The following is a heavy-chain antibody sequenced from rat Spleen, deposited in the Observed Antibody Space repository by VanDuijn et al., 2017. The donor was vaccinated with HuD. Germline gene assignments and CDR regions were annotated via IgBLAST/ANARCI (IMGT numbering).Heavy chain of an antibody. J-gene: IGHJ2*01. CDR2: ISYEGSST. V-gene: IGHV5-22*01. D-gene: IGHD1-6*01. Sequence: EVQLVESGGGLVQPGRSMKLSCAASGFTFSDYYMAWVRQAPKKGLEWVASISYEGSSTYYRDSVKGRFTISRDNAKSTLYLQMNSLRSEDTATYYCTREGYFYMYTTDLRGYYFDYWGQGVMVTVSS. CDR1: GFTFSDYY. CDR3: TREGYFYMYTTDLRGYYFDY.